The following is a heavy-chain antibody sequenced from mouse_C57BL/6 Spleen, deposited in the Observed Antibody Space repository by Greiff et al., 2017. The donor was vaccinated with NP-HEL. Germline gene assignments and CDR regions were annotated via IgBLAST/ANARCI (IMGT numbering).Heavy chain of an antibody. CDR3: ARSLTSAY. CDR1: GYTFTDYY. V-gene: IGHV1-26*01. CDR2: INPNNGGT. Sequence: EVQLQQSGPELVKPGASVKISCKASGYTFTDYYMNWVKQSHGKSLEWIGDINPNNGGTSYNQKFKGKATLTVDKSSSTAYMELRSLTSEDSAVYYCARSLTSAYWGQGTLVTVSA. J-gene: IGHJ3*01.